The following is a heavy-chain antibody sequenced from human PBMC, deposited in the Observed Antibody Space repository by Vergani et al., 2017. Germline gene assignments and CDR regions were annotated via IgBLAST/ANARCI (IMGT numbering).Heavy chain of an antibody. CDR1: GFPFSDYG. J-gene: IGHJ5*02. Sequence: QVQLVESGGGEVQPGRSLRLSCSAAGFPFSDYGVHWVRQAPGKGLEWVSVISYDGNKKNYADSVKGRFTITRDNSKNTLYLQMNSLRAEDTAVFYCATLKSYYYDTWGQGTLVTVSS. CDR2: ISYDGNKK. D-gene: IGHD3-22*01. CDR3: ATLKSYYYDT. V-gene: IGHV3-30*03.